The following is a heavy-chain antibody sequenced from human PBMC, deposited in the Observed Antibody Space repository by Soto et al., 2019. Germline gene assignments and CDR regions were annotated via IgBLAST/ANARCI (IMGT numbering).Heavy chain of an antibody. D-gene: IGHD3-22*01. CDR1: GGSISSGDYY. Sequence: SETLSLTCTVSGGSISSGDYYWSWIRQPPGKGLEWIGYIYYSGSTYYNPSLKSRVTISVDTSKNQFSLKLSSVTAADTAVYYCARDIPVGYYDSSGYSYWGQGTLVTVPS. V-gene: IGHV4-30-4*01. J-gene: IGHJ4*02. CDR3: ARDIPVGYYDSSGYSY. CDR2: IYYSGST.